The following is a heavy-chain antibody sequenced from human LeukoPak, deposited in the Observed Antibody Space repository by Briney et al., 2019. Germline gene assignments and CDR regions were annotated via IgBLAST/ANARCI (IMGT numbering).Heavy chain of an antibody. CDR3: AKDAQRGFDYSNSLEY. Sequence: GGSLRLSCAAAGFTFSHYGMHWVRQATGKGLEWVAVIWSDGTNQYYGDSVKGRFTISRDDSGNTVYLQMNSLRPEDTGVYYCAKDAQRGFDYSNSLEYWGQGTPVTVSA. J-gene: IGHJ4*02. CDR1: GFTFSHYG. D-gene: IGHD4-11*01. CDR2: IWSDGTNQ. V-gene: IGHV3-33*06.